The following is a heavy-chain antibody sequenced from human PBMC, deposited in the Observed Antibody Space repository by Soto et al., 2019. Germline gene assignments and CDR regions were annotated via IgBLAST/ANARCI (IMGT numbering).Heavy chain of an antibody. CDR1: GFTFSSYG. V-gene: IGHV3-30*18. CDR3: ANLYSRSWRTWISGYYSGMDV. D-gene: IGHD6-13*01. CDR2: ISYDGSNK. Sequence: GGSLRLSCAASGFTFSSYGMHWVRQAPGKGLEWVAVISYDGSNKYYADSVKGRFTISRDNSKNTLYLQMNSLRAEDTAVYYCANLYSRSWRTWISGYYSGMDVWAKGPRSPSP. J-gene: IGHJ6*02.